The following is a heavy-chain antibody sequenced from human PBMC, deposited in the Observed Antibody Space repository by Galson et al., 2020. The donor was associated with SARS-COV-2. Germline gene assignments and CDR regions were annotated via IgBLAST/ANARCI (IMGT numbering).Heavy chain of an antibody. CDR3: ARGKFQLSSGLDY. Sequence: GESLKISCAAIGFSVKSNFMSWVRQAPGKGLEWVSVIYSRGSTFYADSVKGRFTLSRHTSNNTLSLQMDRLTVEDTAVYFCARGKFQLSSGLDYWGQGTVVTVSS. CDR2: IYSRGST. J-gene: IGHJ4*02. CDR1: GFSVKSNF. V-gene: IGHV3-53*01. D-gene: IGHD2-2*01.